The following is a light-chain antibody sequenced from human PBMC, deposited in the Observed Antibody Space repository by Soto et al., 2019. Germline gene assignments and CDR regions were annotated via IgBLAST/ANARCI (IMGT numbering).Light chain of an antibody. Sequence: LVMTQSPATLSVSPAERATLSCRASQSVRSNLAWSQQNTGQAHRLLIFGASIRTTSVPARMSAGGSETELTLTISSRQSEDFAVSYCQQYNAWTTYTFGQGTNLDIK. CDR1: QSVRSN. V-gene: IGKV3-15*01. J-gene: IGKJ2*01. CDR3: QQYNAWTTYT. CDR2: GAS.